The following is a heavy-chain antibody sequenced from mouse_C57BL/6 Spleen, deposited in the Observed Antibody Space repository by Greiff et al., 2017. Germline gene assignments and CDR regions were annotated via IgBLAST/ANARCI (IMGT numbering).Heavy chain of an antibody. CDR1: GYAFTNYL. V-gene: IGHV1-54*01. CDR3: ARAPYYGSSGYYFDD. Sequence: QVQLQQSGAELVRPGTSVKVSCKASGYAFTNYLIEWVKQRPGQGLEWIGVINPGSGGTNYNEKFKGKATLTAAKSSSTAYMQLSRLKSEDSAVYFCARAPYYGSSGYYFDDWGKGTTLTVSS. CDR2: INPGSGGT. J-gene: IGHJ2*01. D-gene: IGHD1-1*01.